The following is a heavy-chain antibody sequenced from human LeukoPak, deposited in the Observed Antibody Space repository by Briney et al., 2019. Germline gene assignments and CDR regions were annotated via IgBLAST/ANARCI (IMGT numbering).Heavy chain of an antibody. CDR1: GFTFSSYA. D-gene: IGHD3-22*01. J-gene: IGHJ4*02. Sequence: PGGSLRLSCAASGFTFSSYAMSWVRQAPGKGLEWVSAISGSGGSTYYADSVKGRFTISRDNSKNTLYLLMNSLRAEDTAVYYCAKGYYYDSSGYSLYYFDYWGQGTLVTVSS. CDR2: ISGSGGST. V-gene: IGHV3-23*01. CDR3: AKGYYYDSSGYSLYYFDY.